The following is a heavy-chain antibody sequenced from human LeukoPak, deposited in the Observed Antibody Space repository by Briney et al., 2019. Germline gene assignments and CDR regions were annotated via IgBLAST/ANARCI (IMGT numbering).Heavy chain of an antibody. J-gene: IGHJ5*02. CDR2: IFPGDSDT. Sequence: GESLKISCKGSGYSFTSYWIGWVRQMPGKGLEWMGIIFPGDSDTRYSPSFQGQVTTSADKSISTAYLQWSSLRASDTAIYYCARRKVGYCSSGSCYNWFDPWGQGTLVTVSS. D-gene: IGHD2-15*01. CDR3: ARRKVGYCSSGSCYNWFDP. CDR1: GYSFTSYW. V-gene: IGHV5-51*01.